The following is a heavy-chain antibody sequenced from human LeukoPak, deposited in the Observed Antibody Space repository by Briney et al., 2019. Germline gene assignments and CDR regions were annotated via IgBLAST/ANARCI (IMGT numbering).Heavy chain of an antibody. CDR2: INYSGST. Sequence: SETLSLTCTVSAGAITSQYWSWIRQSPGKGLEFIGYINYSGSTSYNPSLKSRVAISVDTSRNQFSLKLSSVTAADTAMYFCARLSTDNVVLPGAMAYYFDCWGQGTLVTVSS. CDR3: ARLSTDNVVLPGAMAYYFDC. D-gene: IGHD2-2*01. J-gene: IGHJ4*02. V-gene: IGHV4-59*08. CDR1: AGAITSQY.